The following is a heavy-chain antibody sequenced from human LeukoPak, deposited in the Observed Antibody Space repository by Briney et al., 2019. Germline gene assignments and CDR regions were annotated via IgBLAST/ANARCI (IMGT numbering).Heavy chain of an antibody. J-gene: IGHJ6*03. D-gene: IGHD3-16*01. CDR2: IYYSGST. Sequence: PSQTLSLTCTVSGGSISSGDYYWSWIRQPPGKGLEWIGYIYYSGSTYYDPSLKSRVTISVDTSKNQFSLELSSVTAADTAAYYCARDLSISGGDYYYYYYMDVWGKGTTVTVSS. CDR3: ARDLSISGGDYYYYYYMDV. V-gene: IGHV4-30-4*08. CDR1: GGSISSGDYY.